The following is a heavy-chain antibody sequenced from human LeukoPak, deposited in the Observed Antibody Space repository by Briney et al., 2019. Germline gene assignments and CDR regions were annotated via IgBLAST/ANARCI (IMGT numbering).Heavy chain of an antibody. Sequence: SVKVSCKASGFTFTSSAMQWVRQARGQRLEWIGWIVVGSGNTNYEQKFQERVTITRDMSTSTAYMQLSSLRSEDTAVYYCAALEYSGSYYDYWGQGTLVTVSS. V-gene: IGHV1-58*02. D-gene: IGHD1-26*01. J-gene: IGHJ4*02. CDR1: GFTFTSSA. CDR2: IVVGSGNT. CDR3: AALEYSGSYYDY.